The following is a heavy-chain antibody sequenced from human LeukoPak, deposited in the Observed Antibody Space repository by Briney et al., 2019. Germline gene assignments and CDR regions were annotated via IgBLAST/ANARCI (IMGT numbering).Heavy chain of an antibody. Sequence: GGSLRLSCAASGFTFSSYSMNWVRQAPGKGLEWVSAISGSGGSTYYADSVKGRFTISRDNSKNTLYLQMNSLRAEDTAVYYCAKGVGTVDYDFWSGYYYGMDVWGQGTTVTVSS. D-gene: IGHD3-3*01. CDR2: ISGSGGST. CDR3: AKGVGTVDYDFWSGYYYGMDV. CDR1: GFTFSSYS. J-gene: IGHJ6*02. V-gene: IGHV3-23*01.